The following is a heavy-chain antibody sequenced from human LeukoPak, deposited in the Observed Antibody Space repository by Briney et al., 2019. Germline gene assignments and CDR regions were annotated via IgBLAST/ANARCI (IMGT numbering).Heavy chain of an antibody. CDR3: AKVLYYDFWSGYPSYGMDV. CDR2: ISGSGGST. D-gene: IGHD3-3*01. V-gene: IGHV3-23*01. Sequence: GGSLRLSCAASGFTFSSYAMSWVRQAPGKGLEWVSAISGSGGSTYYADSVKGRFTISRDNSKNTLYLQMNSLRAEDTAVYYCAKVLYYDFWSGYPSYGMDVRGQGTTVTVSS. J-gene: IGHJ6*02. CDR1: GFTFSSYA.